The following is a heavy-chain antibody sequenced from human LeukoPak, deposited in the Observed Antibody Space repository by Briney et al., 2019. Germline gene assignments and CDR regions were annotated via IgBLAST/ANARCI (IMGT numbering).Heavy chain of an antibody. D-gene: IGHD6-19*01. CDR2: IYTSGST. Sequence: PSETLSLTCTVSGGSISNYDWSWIRQPAGKGLEWIGRIYTSGSTNYNPSLKSRVTMSEDTSKKQFSLKLSSVTAADTAVYYCARHKNGYSSGWYGICWFDPWGQGTLVTVSS. V-gene: IGHV4-4*07. CDR1: GGSISNYD. J-gene: IGHJ5*02. CDR3: ARHKNGYSSGWYGICWFDP.